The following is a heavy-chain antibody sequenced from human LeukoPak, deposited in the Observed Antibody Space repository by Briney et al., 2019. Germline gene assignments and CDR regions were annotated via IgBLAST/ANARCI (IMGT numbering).Heavy chain of an antibody. D-gene: IGHD2-2*01. CDR2: FDPEDGET. J-gene: IGHJ4*02. CDR3: ATDYRIVVVPAATSPSNFDY. CDR1: GYALTELS. Sequence: GASVQFSCQVSGYALTELSMHWVRPAPGKGREWMGGFDPEDGETIYAQKFQGRVTMTEDTSTDTAYMELSSLRSEDTAVYYCATDYRIVVVPAATSPSNFDYWGQGTLVTVSS. V-gene: IGHV1-24*01.